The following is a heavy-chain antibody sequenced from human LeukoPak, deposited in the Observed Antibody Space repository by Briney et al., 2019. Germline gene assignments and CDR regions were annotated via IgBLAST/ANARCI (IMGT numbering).Heavy chain of an antibody. D-gene: IGHD5-18*01. CDR2: INHSGST. J-gene: IGHJ4*02. V-gene: IGHV4-34*01. CDR1: GGSFSGYY. CDR3: ARTQRYGYVSRGTQFDY. Sequence: NPSETLSLTCAVYGGSFSGYYWSWIRQPPGKGLEWIGEINHSGSTNYNPSLKSRVTISVDTSKNQFSLKLSSVTAADTAVYYCARTQRYGYVSRGTQFDYWGQGTLVTVSS.